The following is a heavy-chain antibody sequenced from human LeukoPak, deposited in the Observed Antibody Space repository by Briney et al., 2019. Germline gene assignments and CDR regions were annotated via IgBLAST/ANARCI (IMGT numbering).Heavy chain of an antibody. Sequence: SGGSLRLSCAASGFTFSSYSMNWVRQAPGEGLEWVSSISSSSSYIYYADSVKGRFTISRDNAKNSLYLQMNSLRAEDTAVYYCARDPTTYGSGSYYYYFDYWGQGTLVTVSS. CDR3: ARDPTTYGSGSYYYYFDY. D-gene: IGHD3-10*01. V-gene: IGHV3-21*01. CDR1: GFTFSSYS. CDR2: ISSSSSYI. J-gene: IGHJ4*02.